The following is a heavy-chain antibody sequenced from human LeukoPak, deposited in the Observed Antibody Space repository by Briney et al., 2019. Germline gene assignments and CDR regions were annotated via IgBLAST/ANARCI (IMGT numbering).Heavy chain of an antibody. CDR1: GFTFSSYA. Sequence: GGSLRLSCAASGFTFSSYAMHWVRQAPGKGLEWVAVNKYYADSVKGRFTISRDNSKNTLYLQMNSLRAEDTAVYYCARVGVPYCSSTSCYRTGAFDIWGQGTMVTVSS. J-gene: IGHJ3*02. D-gene: IGHD2-2*02. CDR2: NK. CDR3: ARVGVPYCSSTSCYRTGAFDI. V-gene: IGHV3-30-3*01.